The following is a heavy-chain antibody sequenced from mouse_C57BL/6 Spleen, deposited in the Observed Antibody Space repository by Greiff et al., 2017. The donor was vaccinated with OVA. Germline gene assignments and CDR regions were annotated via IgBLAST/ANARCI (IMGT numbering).Heavy chain of an antibody. CDR1: GYAFSSSW. Sequence: VQLQQSGPELVKPGASVKISCKASGYAFSSSWMNWVKQRPGKGLEWIGRIYPGDGDTNYNGTFKGKATLTADKSSSTAYMQLSSLTSEDSAVDFCARKRVTGGDYAMDYWGQGTSVTVSS. J-gene: IGHJ4*01. CDR3: ARKRVTGGDYAMDY. D-gene: IGHD4-1*01. CDR2: IYPGDGDT. V-gene: IGHV1-82*01.